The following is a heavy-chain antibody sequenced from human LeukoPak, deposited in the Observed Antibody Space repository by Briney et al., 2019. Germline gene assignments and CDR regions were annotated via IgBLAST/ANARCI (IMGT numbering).Heavy chain of an antibody. Sequence: SETLSLTCTVSGVSISSYYWSWIRQPPGKGLEWIGYIYYSGSTNYNPSLKSRVTISVDTSKNQFSLKLSSVTAADTAVYYCARAHPVDTAFFDYWGQGTLVTVSS. J-gene: IGHJ4*02. V-gene: IGHV4-59*01. D-gene: IGHD5-18*01. CDR2: IYYSGST. CDR1: GVSISSYY. CDR3: ARAHPVDTAFFDY.